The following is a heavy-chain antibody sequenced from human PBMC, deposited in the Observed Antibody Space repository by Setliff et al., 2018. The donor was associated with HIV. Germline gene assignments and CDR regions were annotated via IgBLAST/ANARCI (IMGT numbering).Heavy chain of an antibody. CDR1: GYTFSDYY. J-gene: IGHJ5*02. CDR3: TRTAESHCSGGDCYPAYRVYFWFDP. D-gene: IGHD2-21*02. V-gene: IGHV1-2*02. CDR2: INPTSGAT. Sequence: ASVKVSCKASGYTFSDYYLHWVRQAPGQGLEWMGWINPTSGATNYEHKFQGRVTMTRDTSTNTIYMELSRLTAADTAVYYCTRTAESHCSGGDCYPAYRVYFWFDPWGQGTRVTVSS.